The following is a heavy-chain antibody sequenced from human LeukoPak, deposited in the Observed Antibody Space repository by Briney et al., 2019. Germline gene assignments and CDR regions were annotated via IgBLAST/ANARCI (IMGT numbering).Heavy chain of an antibody. CDR2: IWYDGSNK. CDR1: GFTFSSYG. CDR3: ARGRYYGSGYYFDY. V-gene: IGHV3-33*01. J-gene: IGHJ4*02. Sequence: GGSLRLSCAASGFTFSSYGMHWVRQAPGKGLEWVAVIWYDGSNKYYADSVKGRFTISRDNSKNTLYLQMNSLRAEDTAVYYCARGRYYGSGYYFDYWGQGILVTVSS. D-gene: IGHD3-10*01.